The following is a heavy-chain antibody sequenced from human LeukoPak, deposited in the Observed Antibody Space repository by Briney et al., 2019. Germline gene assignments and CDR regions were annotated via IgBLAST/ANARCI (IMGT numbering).Heavy chain of an antibody. CDR1: GYSFTSYN. CDR2: IKPSGDNT. V-gene: IGHV1-46*01. CDR3: ARENLRLFDY. J-gene: IGHJ4*02. D-gene: IGHD3-16*01. Sequence: GASVKISCKTSGYSFTSYNLHWVRQAPGQRLEWMGIIKPSGDNTNNAQKFQGRVTMTTDTSTSTAYMELRSLRSDDTAVYYCARENLRLFDYWGQGTLVTVSS.